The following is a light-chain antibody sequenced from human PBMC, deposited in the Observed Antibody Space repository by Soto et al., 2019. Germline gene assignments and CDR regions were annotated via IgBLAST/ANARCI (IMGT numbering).Light chain of an antibody. J-gene: IGKJ2*01. CDR2: AAS. CDR3: QQYYSYPW. V-gene: IGKV1-8*01. Sequence: AIRMTQSPSSLSASTGDRVTITCRASQGISSYLAWYQQKPGKAPKLLIYAASTLQSGVPSRFSGSGSGTDFTLTMSCLQSEDFATYYCQQYYSYPWFGQGTKLEIK. CDR1: QGISSY.